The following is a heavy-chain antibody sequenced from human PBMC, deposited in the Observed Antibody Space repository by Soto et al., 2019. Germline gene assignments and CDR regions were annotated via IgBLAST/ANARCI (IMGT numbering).Heavy chain of an antibody. J-gene: IGHJ4*02. Sequence: QVKLMESGGGVVQPGGSLRLSFVTSGFTFSSHSMHWFRQAPGKGLEWVAVTSANDGTKFYTDSVKGRFTVSRDNSKNTLYLQMNSLRVEDTAVYYCAREVVTTEWYFDNWGQGILVIVSS. D-gene: IGHD1-1*01. CDR3: AREVVTTEWYFDN. CDR1: GFTFSSHS. V-gene: IGHV3-30-3*01. CDR2: TSANDGTK.